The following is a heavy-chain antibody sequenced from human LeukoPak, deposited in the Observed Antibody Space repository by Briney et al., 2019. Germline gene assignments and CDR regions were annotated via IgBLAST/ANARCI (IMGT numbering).Heavy chain of an antibody. D-gene: IGHD3-10*01. V-gene: IGHV1-18*01. Sequence: ASVKVSCKASGYTFTSYGISWVRQAPGQGLEWMGWISAYNGNTNYAQKLQGRVTMTTDTSTSTAYMELRSLRSDDTAVYYCARDRNTMVRGVHNWFDPWGQEPWSPSPQ. J-gene: IGHJ5*02. CDR2: ISAYNGNT. CDR3: ARDRNTMVRGVHNWFDP. CDR1: GYTFTSYG.